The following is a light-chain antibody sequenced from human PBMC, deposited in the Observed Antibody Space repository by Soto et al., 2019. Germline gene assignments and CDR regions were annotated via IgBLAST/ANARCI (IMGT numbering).Light chain of an antibody. J-gene: IGKJ2*01. CDR3: QQYDSDSYT. Sequence: DIQMTQSPSTLSASVGDRVTITCRASQSINNWLAWYQQKPGKAPKLLIYEASSLLSGVPSRFSGSGSGTEFSLSYSSVKPDDCANYYCQQYDSDSYTFGPGTKL. CDR1: QSINNW. V-gene: IGKV1-5*03. CDR2: EAS.